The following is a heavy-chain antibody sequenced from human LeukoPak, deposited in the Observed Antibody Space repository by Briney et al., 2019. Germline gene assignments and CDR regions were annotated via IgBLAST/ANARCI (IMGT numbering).Heavy chain of an antibody. J-gene: IGHJ4*02. V-gene: IGHV3-66*01. CDR1: GFTLSSYA. Sequence: GGSLRLSCAASGFTLSSYAMSWVRQAPGKGLEWVSVIYSGGSTYYADSVKGRFTISRDNSKNTLYLQMNSLRAEDTAVYYCARDIWQLVYFDYWGQGTLVTVSS. CDR3: ARDIWQLVYFDY. CDR2: IYSGGST. D-gene: IGHD6-13*01.